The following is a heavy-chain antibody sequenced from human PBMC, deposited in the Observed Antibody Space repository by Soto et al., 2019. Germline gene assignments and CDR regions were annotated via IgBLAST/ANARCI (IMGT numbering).Heavy chain of an antibody. CDR2: IHHSGST. D-gene: IGHD2-2*01. Sequence: SETLSLTCAVSGGSISSNNWWSWVRQSPEKGLEWSGEIHHSGSTNYIPSLKSRVTISTDTSKNQFSLKLTSMTAADTAVYYCARASSSSPIGGYYNMDVWGKGTTVTVSS. J-gene: IGHJ6*03. CDR3: ARASSSSPIGGYYNMDV. V-gene: IGHV4-4*02. CDR1: GGSISSNNW.